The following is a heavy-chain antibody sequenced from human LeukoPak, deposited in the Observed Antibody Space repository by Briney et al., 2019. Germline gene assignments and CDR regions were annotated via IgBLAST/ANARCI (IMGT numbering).Heavy chain of an antibody. CDR2: IYSGSTT. D-gene: IGHD1-26*01. CDR3: ASTRTPGMVGFDY. Sequence: PGGSLRLSCAASGFTVSNSYVSWVRQAPGKGLEWVSGIYSGSTTYYRDSVKGRFTISRDNSKNTVYLQMNSLRAEDTAVYYCASTRTPGMVGFDYWGQGTLVTVSS. J-gene: IGHJ4*02. CDR1: GFTVSNSY. V-gene: IGHV3-53*01.